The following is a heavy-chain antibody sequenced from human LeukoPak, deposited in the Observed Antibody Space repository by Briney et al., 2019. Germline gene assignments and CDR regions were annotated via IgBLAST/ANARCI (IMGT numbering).Heavy chain of an antibody. J-gene: IGHJ4*02. D-gene: IGHD6-19*01. CDR3: AKDYSSGGELVAYFDY. V-gene: IGHV3-23*01. CDR1: GFTFSSYA. Sequence: PGGSLRLSCAASGFTFSSYAMSWVRQAPGKGLEWVSAISGSGGSTYYADSVKGRFTISRDNSKNTLYLQTNSLRAEDTAVYYCAKDYSSGGELVAYFDYWGQGTLATVSS. CDR2: ISGSGGST.